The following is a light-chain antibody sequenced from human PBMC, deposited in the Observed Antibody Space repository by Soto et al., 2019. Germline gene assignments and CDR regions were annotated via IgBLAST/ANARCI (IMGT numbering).Light chain of an antibody. CDR3: NSYTTSSTLV. J-gene: IGLJ1*01. Sequence: QSALTQPASVSGSPGQSITISCTGTSSDVGTYKYVSWYQQHPGKAPKLMIYDVSNRPSGVSNRFSGSNSGNTASLTISGLQAEDEADYYCNSYTTSSTLVFGTGTKLTVL. CDR1: SSDVGTYKY. V-gene: IGLV2-14*03. CDR2: DVS.